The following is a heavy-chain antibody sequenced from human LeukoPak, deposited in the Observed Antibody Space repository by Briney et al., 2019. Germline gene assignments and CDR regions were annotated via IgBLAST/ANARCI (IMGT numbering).Heavy chain of an antibody. CDR2: INHSGST. J-gene: IGHJ5*02. V-gene: IGHV4-34*01. D-gene: IGHD3-10*01. CDR1: GGSFSGYY. Sequence: SETLSLTCAVYGGSFSGYYWSWIRQPPGKGLEWIGEINHSGSTNYNPSLKSRVTISVDTSKDQFSLKLSSVTAADTAVYYCARRPYGSGRGWFDPWGQGTLVTVSS. CDR3: ARRPYGSGRGWFDP.